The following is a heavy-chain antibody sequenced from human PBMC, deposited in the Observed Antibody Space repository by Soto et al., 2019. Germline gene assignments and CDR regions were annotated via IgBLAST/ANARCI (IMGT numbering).Heavy chain of an antibody. D-gene: IGHD3-16*01. CDR1: GFTFDQYT. Sequence: VQLVESGGGLVQPGRSLRLACAASGFTFDQYTMHWVRQAPGKGLEWVSSITWHSGTIGYADSVKGRFTISRDNAKNSLYLQMNSLRGEDTALYYCAKEMITFGDFNYYYMDVWGNGTPVTVSS. CDR3: AKEMITFGDFNYYYMDV. V-gene: IGHV3-9*01. J-gene: IGHJ6*03. CDR2: ITWHSGTI.